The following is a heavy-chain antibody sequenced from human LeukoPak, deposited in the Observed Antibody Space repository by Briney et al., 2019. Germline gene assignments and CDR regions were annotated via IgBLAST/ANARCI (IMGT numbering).Heavy chain of an antibody. CDR1: GSTFSTYS. CDR2: IYPGDSDT. CDR3: ARRPGAGEFGDY. V-gene: IGHV5-51*01. J-gene: IGHJ4*02. Sequence: GAPLQISSQGSGSTFSTYSIAWSRQLPEKGLERRGIIYPGDSDTRYSPSFQGQVTISADKSISTAYLQWSSLKASDTAMYYCARRPGAGEFGDYWGQGTLVTV. D-gene: IGHD3-16*01.